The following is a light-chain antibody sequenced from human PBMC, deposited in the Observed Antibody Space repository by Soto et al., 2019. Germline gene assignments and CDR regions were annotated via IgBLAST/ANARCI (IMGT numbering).Light chain of an antibody. Sequence: PGERAPLSCRASQSVSTDLAWYQHKPGQAPRLLIYGASNRATGVAARFSGSGSGTDFTLTISSPEPEDSAVYYCQQRDSWWTFGQGTKVDIK. CDR2: GAS. CDR3: QQRDSWWT. CDR1: QSVSTD. V-gene: IGKV3-11*01. J-gene: IGKJ1*01.